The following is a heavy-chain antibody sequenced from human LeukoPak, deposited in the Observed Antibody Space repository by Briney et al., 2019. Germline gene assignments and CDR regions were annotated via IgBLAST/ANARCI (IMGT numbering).Heavy chain of an antibody. CDR2: ISGSGGST. Sequence: GGSLTLSCAASGFTFSSNAMSWVRQPQGKGLEWVSAISGSGGSTYYADSVKGRFTIFRDNSKNTLYLQMNSLGAEDTAVYYCAPTGGSGSYVGYWGQGTLVTVSS. J-gene: IGHJ4*02. D-gene: IGHD3-10*01. CDR1: GFTFSSNA. V-gene: IGHV3-23*01. CDR3: APTGGSGSYVGY.